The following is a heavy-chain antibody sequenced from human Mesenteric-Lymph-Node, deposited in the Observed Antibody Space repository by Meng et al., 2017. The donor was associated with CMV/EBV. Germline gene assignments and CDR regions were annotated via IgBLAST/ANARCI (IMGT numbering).Heavy chain of an antibody. CDR2: ISYDGSNK. CDR3: ARSPGRGTRWVDY. D-gene: IGHD5-24*01. Sequence: LSLTCAASGFTFSSYAMHWVRQAPGKGLEWVAVISYDGSNKYYADSVKGRFTISRDNSKNTLYLQMNSLRAEDTAVYYCARSPGRGTRWVDYWGQGTLVTVSS. V-gene: IGHV3-30*04. J-gene: IGHJ4*02. CDR1: GFTFSSYA.